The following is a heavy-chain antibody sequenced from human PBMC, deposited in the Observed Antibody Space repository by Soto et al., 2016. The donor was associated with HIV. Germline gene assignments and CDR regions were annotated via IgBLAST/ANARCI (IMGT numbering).Heavy chain of an antibody. J-gene: IGHJ6*03. V-gene: IGHV3-74*01. Sequence: EVQLVESGGGLVQPGGPLRLSCAASGFAFSNHWMHWVRQVPGKGLAWVSRINSDGRIIGYADSVKGRFTTSRDNAKKMLYLEMNGLRAEDTAVYYCVRSLLDYYYYYMDVWGKGMMVTVSS. CDR1: GFAFSNHW. CDR2: INSDGRII. CDR3: VRSLLDYYYYYMDV.